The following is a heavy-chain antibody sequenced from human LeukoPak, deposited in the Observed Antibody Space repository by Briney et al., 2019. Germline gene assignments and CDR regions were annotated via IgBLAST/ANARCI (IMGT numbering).Heavy chain of an antibody. D-gene: IGHD3-3*01. CDR1: GYTFTSYG. CDR2: ISAYNGNT. Sequence: ASVKVSCKASGYTFTSYGISWVRQAPGQGLEWMGWISAYNGNTNYAQKLQGRVTMTTDTSTSTAYMELRSLRSDDTAVYYCARDGYYDFWSGYYTHDAFDIWGQGTMVTVSS. CDR3: ARDGYYDFWSGYYTHDAFDI. J-gene: IGHJ3*02. V-gene: IGHV1-18*01.